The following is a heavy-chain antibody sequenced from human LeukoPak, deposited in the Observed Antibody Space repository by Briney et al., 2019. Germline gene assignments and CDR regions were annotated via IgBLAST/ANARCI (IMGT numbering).Heavy chain of an antibody. CDR1: GFTFSSYW. D-gene: IGHD5-24*01. CDR3: ARVSIRTIERVDHVSETFDY. V-gene: IGHV3-7*01. Sequence: GGSLGLSCAASGFTFSSYWMSWVRQAPGKGLEWVANIKQDGSEKYYVDSVKGRFTISRDNAKNSLYLQMNSLRAEDTAVYYCARVSIRTIERVDHVSETFDYWGQGTLVTVSS. J-gene: IGHJ4*02. CDR2: IKQDGSEK.